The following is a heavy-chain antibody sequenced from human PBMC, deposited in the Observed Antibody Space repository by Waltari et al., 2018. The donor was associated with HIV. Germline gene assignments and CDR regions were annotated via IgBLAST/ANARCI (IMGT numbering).Heavy chain of an antibody. J-gene: IGHJ4*02. V-gene: IGHV4-31*11. D-gene: IGHD3-22*01. Sequence: QVQLQESGPGLVQPSQTLSLPCAVSGGSIKSGNYYWSWIRQHPGKGLEWIAYISYTGSTSYNPSLKGRVAVSMETSKNQFSLKLNSVTAADTAVYYCEGRKYDGGAYSDSWGQGTLVTVSS. CDR1: GGSIKSGNYY. CDR2: ISYTGST. CDR3: EGRKYDGGAYSDS.